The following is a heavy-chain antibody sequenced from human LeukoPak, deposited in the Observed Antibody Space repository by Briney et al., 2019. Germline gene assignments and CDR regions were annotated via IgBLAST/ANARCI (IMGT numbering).Heavy chain of an antibody. Sequence: GGSLRLSCAASGFTFSSYGMHWVRQAPGKGLEWVAVTWYDGSNKYYADSVKGRFTISRDNSKNTLYLQMNSLRAEDTAVYYCARDGFTMIVVGWYFDLWGRGTLVTVSS. V-gene: IGHV3-33*01. J-gene: IGHJ2*01. CDR3: ARDGFTMIVVGWYFDL. CDR1: GFTFSSYG. CDR2: TWYDGSNK. D-gene: IGHD3-22*01.